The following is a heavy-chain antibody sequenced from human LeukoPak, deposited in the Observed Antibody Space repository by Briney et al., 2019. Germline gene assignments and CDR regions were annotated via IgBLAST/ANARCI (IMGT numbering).Heavy chain of an antibody. CDR1: GGSISTYF. V-gene: IGHV4-59*01. CDR3: ARAPPEAGDRRPFDL. J-gene: IGHJ2*01. D-gene: IGHD7-27*01. Sequence: SETLSLTCTVSGGSISTYFWNWIRQPPGKGLEWIGHIYYSGSTNYNPSLKSRVTISVDTSKKQFSLKLNSVTAADTAVYYCARAPPEAGDRRPFDLWGRGTLVTVSS. CDR2: IYYSGST.